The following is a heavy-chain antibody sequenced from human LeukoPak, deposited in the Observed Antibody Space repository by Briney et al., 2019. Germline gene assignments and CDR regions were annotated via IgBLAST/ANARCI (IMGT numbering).Heavy chain of an antibody. CDR2: INTDGSTT. CDR1: VCTFSSYW. J-gene: IGHJ6*02. Sequence: PGWSLRLSCPASVCTFSSYWMHWVRQAPAKGLVWVSRINTDGSTTNYADSVKGRFTISRDNAKNTLYLQMNSLRGEDTAVYYCARDRQYGMDVWGQGTTVTVS. CDR3: ARDRQYGMDV. V-gene: IGHV3-74*01.